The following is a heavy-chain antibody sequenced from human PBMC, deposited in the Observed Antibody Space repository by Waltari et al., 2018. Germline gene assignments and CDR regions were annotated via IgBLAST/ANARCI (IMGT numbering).Heavy chain of an antibody. CDR3: ARGETGNFFFDD. CDR2: VHQSGGP. V-gene: IGHV4-34*01. CDR1: GGSFGGYY. J-gene: IGHJ4*02. D-gene: IGHD7-27*01. Sequence: QVHLQQWGAGLLEPSETLSLTCAVYGGSFGGYYWPWLRQSPGKGLQFIGEVHQSGGPNYNPSLGSRVTISLDMSKNQFSLKLTSVTAADTAMYFCARGETGNFFFDDWGQGSQVTVSS.